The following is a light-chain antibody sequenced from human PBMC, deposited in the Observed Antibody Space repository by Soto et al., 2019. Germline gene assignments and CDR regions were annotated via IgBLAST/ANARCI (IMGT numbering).Light chain of an antibody. CDR3: QQYYSFPLT. V-gene: IGKV4-1*01. CDR2: SAS. CDR1: QSVLYSSNNKNY. Sequence: DIVMTQSPDSLAVSRGERATINCRSSQSVLYSSNNKNYLAWYQQKPGQPPKLLIYSASTRESGVPDRFSGSGSGTEFTLTISSLQAEDVAVYYCQQYYSFPLTFGGGTKVEIK. J-gene: IGKJ4*01.